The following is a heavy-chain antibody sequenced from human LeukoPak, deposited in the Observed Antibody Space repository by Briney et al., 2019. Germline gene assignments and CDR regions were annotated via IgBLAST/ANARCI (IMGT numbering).Heavy chain of an antibody. J-gene: IGHJ1*01. D-gene: IGHD6-19*01. V-gene: IGHV3-30*02. CDR1: GFTFSGSG. CDR2: IRYHGSDK. Sequence: GGSLRLSCAASGFTFSGSGMHWVRQAPGKGLEWVAFIRYHGSDKYYADSVKGRFTISRDNSNNTLFLHLNSLRGEDTAVYYCTRNSGWYGLSWGQGTLVTVSS. CDR3: TRNSGWYGLS.